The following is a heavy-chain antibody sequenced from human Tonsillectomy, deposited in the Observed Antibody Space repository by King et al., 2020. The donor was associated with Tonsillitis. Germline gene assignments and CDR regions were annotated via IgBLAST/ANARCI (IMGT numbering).Heavy chain of an antibody. Sequence: QLVQSGAEVKKPGESLRISCQGSGYSFPNYWIIWVRQMPGKGLEWMGRINPSDSYTDYSPSFQGHVTVSADKSISTAYLQWSSLKASDTAIYYCARIIMITFGGDLVGNWFDSGGQGTLVTVSS. CDR2: INPSDSYT. V-gene: IGHV5-10-1*03. CDR1: GYSFPNYW. J-gene: IGHJ5*01. CDR3: ARIIMITFGGDLVGNWFDS. D-gene: IGHD3-16*02.